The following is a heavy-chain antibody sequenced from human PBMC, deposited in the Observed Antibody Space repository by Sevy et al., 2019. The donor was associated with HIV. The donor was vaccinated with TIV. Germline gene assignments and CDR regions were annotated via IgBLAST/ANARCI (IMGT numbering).Heavy chain of an antibody. CDR3: AKRPYSSGWYFPLDY. CDR2: ISGGSGGT. Sequence: GGSLRLSCAASGFSFSNYDMCWVRQAPGKGLEWVSAISGGSGGTYYADSVKGRFTISRDNSKNTRYLQMNSLRAEDTAVYYCAKRPYSSGWYFPLDYWGQGTLVTVSS. V-gene: IGHV3-23*01. D-gene: IGHD6-19*01. J-gene: IGHJ4*02. CDR1: GFSFSNYD.